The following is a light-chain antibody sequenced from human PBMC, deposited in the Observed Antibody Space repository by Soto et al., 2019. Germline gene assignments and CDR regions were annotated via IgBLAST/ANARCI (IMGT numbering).Light chain of an antibody. CDR2: DAS. V-gene: IGKV3-11*01. J-gene: IGKJ2*01. CDR3: QQRSNWLYT. Sequence: IVLTQSPATLSLSPGERATLSCRASQSVSSYLAWYQQKLGQAPRLLIYDASNRDTGIPARFSGSGSGKDCTLTISSVEPAAFAVYYCQQRSNWLYTFGPATKLEIK. CDR1: QSVSSY.